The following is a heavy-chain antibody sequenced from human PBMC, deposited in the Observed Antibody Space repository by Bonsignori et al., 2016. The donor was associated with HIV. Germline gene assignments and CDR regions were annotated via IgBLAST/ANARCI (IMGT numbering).Heavy chain of an antibody. CDR3: AKALTGDPPFDY. V-gene: IGHV3-30*02. Sequence: WIRQPPGKGLEWVSFIRFDGSKKYYADSVKGRFTISRDNSKNTLYLQMNSLRAEDTAVYYCAKALTGDPPFDYWGQGTLVTVSS. CDR2: IRFDGSKK. D-gene: IGHD7-27*01. J-gene: IGHJ4*02.